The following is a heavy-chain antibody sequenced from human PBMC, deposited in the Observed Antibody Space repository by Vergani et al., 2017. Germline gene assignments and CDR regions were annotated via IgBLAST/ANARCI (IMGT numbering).Heavy chain of an antibody. D-gene: IGHD5-24*01. J-gene: IGHJ4*02. CDR3: ARDARDGYNYKGLGFDY. CDR1: GGSISSGDYY. V-gene: IGHV4-30-4*08. CDR2: IYYSGST. Sequence: QVQLQESGPGLVKPSQTLSLTCTVSGGSISSGDYYWSWIRQPPGKGLEWIGYIYYSGSTYYNPSLKSRVTISVDTSKNQFSLKLSSVTAADTAVYYGARDARDGYNYKGLGFDYWGQGTLVTVSS.